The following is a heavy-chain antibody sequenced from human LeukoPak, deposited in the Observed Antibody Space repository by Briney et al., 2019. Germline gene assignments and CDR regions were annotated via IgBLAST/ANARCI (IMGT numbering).Heavy chain of an antibody. J-gene: IGHJ4*02. D-gene: IGHD3-22*01. CDR3: ARGGYYDSSGYSAPMGLDY. CDR1: GLTFSSYA. CDR2: ISYDGSNK. Sequence: GGSLRLSCAASGLTFSSYALYWVRQASGQGLERVAVISYDGSNKYYADSVKGRFTISRDNSKNTLYLQMNSLRAEDTAVYYCARGGYYDSSGYSAPMGLDYWGQGTLVTVSS. V-gene: IGHV3-30-3*01.